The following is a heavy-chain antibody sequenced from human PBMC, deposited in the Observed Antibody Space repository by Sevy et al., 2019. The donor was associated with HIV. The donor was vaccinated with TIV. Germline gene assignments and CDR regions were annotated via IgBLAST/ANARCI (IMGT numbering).Heavy chain of an antibody. CDR2: VNSDGSST. J-gene: IGHJ4*02. V-gene: IGHV3-74*01. Sequence: GGSLRLSCSASGFTFSSYWMHWVRQAPGKGLVWVSGVNSDGSSTNYADSVKGRFTISRDSAKSTLYPQMNSLRAEDTAVYFCVAANTWEDYWGQGTLVTVSS. CDR1: GFTFSSYW. D-gene: IGHD1-26*01. CDR3: VAANTWEDY.